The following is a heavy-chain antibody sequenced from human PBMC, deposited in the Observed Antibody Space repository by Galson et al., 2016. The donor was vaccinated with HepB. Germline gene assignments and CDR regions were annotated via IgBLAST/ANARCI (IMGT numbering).Heavy chain of an antibody. D-gene: IGHD3-22*01. CDR1: GYSISNGYF. J-gene: IGHJ4*02. Sequence: SETLSLTCAVSGYSISNGYFWGWIRQPPGKGLEWIGSMYHSGATFYNPSLESRVTISLGTSKIQFSLKLRSVTAADTAVYYCATHGLYDGSYFDYWGQGTLVTVSS. V-gene: IGHV4-38-2*01. CDR2: MYHSGAT. CDR3: ATHGLYDGSYFDY.